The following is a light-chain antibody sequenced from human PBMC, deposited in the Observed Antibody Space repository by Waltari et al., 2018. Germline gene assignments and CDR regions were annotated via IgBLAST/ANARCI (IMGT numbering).Light chain of an antibody. Sequence: QSVLTQAPSVFGAPGQRVTISCSGGSSNIVAGYDVHWYQQLPGTAPNLLIYGNDNRPSGVPDRFSASKSGTSASRAITGLQADDEAIYFCQSYDDSLRASVFGGGARLTVL. J-gene: IGLJ2*01. CDR3: QSYDDSLRASV. V-gene: IGLV1-40*01. CDR1: SSNIVAGYD. CDR2: GND.